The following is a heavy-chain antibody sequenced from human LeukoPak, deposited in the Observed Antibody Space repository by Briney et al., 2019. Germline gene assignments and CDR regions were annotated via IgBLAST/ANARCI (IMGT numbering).Heavy chain of an antibody. CDR3: ARYSAAHFDH. V-gene: IGHV3-74*01. CDR1: GLTFSSYW. Sequence: GGSLRLSCAASGLTFSSYWMHWVRQAPGEGLVWVSRINTDGSSTIYADSVKGRFTMSRDNAKNTLYLQMNSLRAEDTAVYYCARYSAAHFDHWGQGTLVILSS. J-gene: IGHJ4*02. D-gene: IGHD2-15*01. CDR2: INTDGSST.